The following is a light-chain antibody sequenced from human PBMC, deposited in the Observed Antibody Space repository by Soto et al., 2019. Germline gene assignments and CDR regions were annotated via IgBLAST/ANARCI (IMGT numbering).Light chain of an antibody. Sequence: QSVLTQPPSASGNPGQRLTISCSGSTSNILRNYVYWYRQFPGTAPRRLISMNDQRPSGVPDRFSGSKSGTSASLAISGLRSEDEDDYYCASWDDSLSGYVFGTGTKLTV. CDR2: MND. J-gene: IGLJ1*01. CDR1: TSNILRNY. CDR3: ASWDDSLSGYV. V-gene: IGLV1-47*01.